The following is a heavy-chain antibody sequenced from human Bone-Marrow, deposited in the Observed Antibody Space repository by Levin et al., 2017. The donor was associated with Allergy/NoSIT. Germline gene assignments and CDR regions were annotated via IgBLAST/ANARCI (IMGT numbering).Heavy chain of an antibody. J-gene: IGHJ4*02. CDR1: GCSISSSSYY. CDR2: IYYSVST. V-gene: IGHV4-39*01. CDR3: ARLPTNYGGYAIDY. Sequence: SETLSLTCTVSGCSISSSSYYWVWIRQPPGMGLVSIGSIYYSVSTYYNPSLKSLVTISVDTSKNQFSLKLSSVTAADTAVYYGARLPTNYGGYAIDYWGQGTLVTVSS. D-gene: IGHD5-12*01.